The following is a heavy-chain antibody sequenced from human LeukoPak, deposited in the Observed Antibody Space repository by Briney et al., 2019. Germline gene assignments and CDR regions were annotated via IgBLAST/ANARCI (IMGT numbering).Heavy chain of an antibody. CDR1: GFSLSSYA. D-gene: IGHD3-10*01. Sequence: GGSLRLSCAASGFSLSSYAMHWVRQAPGKRLEWVAFIRSDGSNEYYADSVKGRFTISRDNSKSTLYLQVNSLRAEDTAMYYCAKDGAPGSGRWLVDLWGQGTLVTVSS. V-gene: IGHV3-30*02. J-gene: IGHJ5*02. CDR2: IRSDGSNE. CDR3: AKDGAPGSGRWLVDL.